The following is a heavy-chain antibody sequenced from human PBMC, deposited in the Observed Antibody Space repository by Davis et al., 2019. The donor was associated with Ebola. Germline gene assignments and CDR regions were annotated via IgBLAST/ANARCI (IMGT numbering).Heavy chain of an antibody. CDR2: ISYDGSNK. D-gene: IGHD3-3*01. J-gene: IGHJ6*02. CDR3: AKGASGYYDFWSGYSYYYGMDV. CDR1: GFTFSSYG. V-gene: IGHV3-30*18. Sequence: GESLKISCAASGFTFSSYGMHWVRQAPGKGLEWVAVISYDGSNKYYADSVKGRFTIFRDNSKNTLYLQMNSLRAEDTAVYYCAKGASGYYDFWSGYSYYYGMDVWGQGTTVTVSS.